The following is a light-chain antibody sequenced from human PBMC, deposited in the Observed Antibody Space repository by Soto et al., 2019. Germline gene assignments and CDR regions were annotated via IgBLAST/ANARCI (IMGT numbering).Light chain of an antibody. J-gene: IGLJ2*01. V-gene: IGLV2-14*01. CDR3: SSYTSSTTLV. Sequence: QSALTQPASVSGSPGQSITISCTGTSSDVGGYNYVSWYQQHPGKAPKPMISEVSNRPSGVSNRFSGSKSGNTASLTISGLQADDEADYYCSSYTSSTTLVFGGGTKLTVL. CDR2: EVS. CDR1: SSDVGGYNY.